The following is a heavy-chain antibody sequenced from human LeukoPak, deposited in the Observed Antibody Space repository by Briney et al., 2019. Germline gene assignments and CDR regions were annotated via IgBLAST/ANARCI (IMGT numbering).Heavy chain of an antibody. CDR3: ARILRTTRTPFDY. CDR1: GYSISRGYY. D-gene: IGHD1-1*01. V-gene: IGHV4-38-2*01. CDR2: IYHSGST. Sequence: SETLSLTXAVSGYSISRGYYWGWIRQPPGKGLEWIGSIYHSGSTYYNPSLKSRITISVDTSKNQFSLKLSSVTAADTAVYYCARILRTTRTPFDYWGQGTLVTVSS. J-gene: IGHJ4*02.